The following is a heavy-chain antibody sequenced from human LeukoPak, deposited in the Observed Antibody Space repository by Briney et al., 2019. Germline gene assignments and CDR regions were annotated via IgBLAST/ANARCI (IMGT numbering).Heavy chain of an antibody. CDR1: GGTFSSYA. J-gene: IGHJ4*02. D-gene: IGHD4-17*01. V-gene: IGHV1-69*13. CDR3: ARGARSRVTTEFYFDY. CDR2: IIPIFGTA. Sequence: SVTVSCKASGGTFSSYAISWVRQAPGQGLEWMGGIIPIFGTANYAQKFQGRVTITADESTSTAYMEPSSLRSEDTAVYYCARGARSRVTTEFYFDYWGQGTLVTVSS.